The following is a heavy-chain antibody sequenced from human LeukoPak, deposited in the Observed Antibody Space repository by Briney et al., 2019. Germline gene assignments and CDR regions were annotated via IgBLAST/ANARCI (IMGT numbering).Heavy chain of an antibody. CDR2: IIPIFGIA. D-gene: IGHD1-26*01. CDR1: VGTLSSYA. V-gene: IGHV1-69*04. Sequence: GAAVNDSCQASVGTLSSYAMSWVGQAPAQGLAWMGRIIPIFGIANYAQKFQGRVTMTADKSTITAYMELSSLRSDDTAVYYCARSESCGSYSPDYSYFGMDGWGQGTTVTVSS. J-gene: IGHJ6*02. CDR3: ARSESCGSYSPDYSYFGMDG.